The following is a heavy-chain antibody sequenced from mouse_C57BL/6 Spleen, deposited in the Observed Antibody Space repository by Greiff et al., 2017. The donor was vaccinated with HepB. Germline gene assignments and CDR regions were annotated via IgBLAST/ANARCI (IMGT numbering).Heavy chain of an antibody. D-gene: IGHD1-1*01. V-gene: IGHV1-69*01. CDR1: GYTFTSYW. J-gene: IGHJ1*03. CDR2: IDPSDSYT. CDR3: ARSTTVGYFDV. Sequence: VQLQQSGAELVMPGASVKLSCKASGYTFTSYWMHWVKQRPGQGLEWIGEIDPSDSYTNYNQKFKGKSTLTVDKSSSTAYMQRSSLTSEDSAVYYCARSTTVGYFDVWGTGTTVTVSS.